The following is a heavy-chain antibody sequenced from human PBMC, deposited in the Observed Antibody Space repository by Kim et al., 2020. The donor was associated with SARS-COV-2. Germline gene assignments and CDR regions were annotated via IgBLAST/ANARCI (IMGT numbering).Heavy chain of an antibody. V-gene: IGHV7-4-1*02. CDR3: ARGTFSTMVRGEPPDY. D-gene: IGHD3-10*01. J-gene: IGHJ4*02. CDR2: INTNTGNP. Sequence: ASVKVSCKASGYTFTSYAMNWVRQAPGQGLEWMGWINTNTGNPTYAQGFTGRFVFSLDTSVSTAYLQISSLKAEDTAVYYCARGTFSTMVRGEPPDYWGQGTLVTVSS. CDR1: GYTFTSYA.